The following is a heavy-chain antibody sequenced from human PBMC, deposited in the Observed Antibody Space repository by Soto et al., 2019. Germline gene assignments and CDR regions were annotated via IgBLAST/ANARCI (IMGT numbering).Heavy chain of an antibody. CDR2: IKQDGSEK. V-gene: IGHV3-7*05. CDR3: ASSSSGWYGLAYYYYGMDV. Sequence: GGSLRLSCAASGFTFSSYWMSWVRQAPGKGLEWVANIKQDGSEKYYVDSVKGRFTISRDNAKNSLYLQMNSLRAEDTAVYYCASSSSGWYGLAYYYYGMDVWGQGTTVTVSS. J-gene: IGHJ6*02. CDR1: GFTFSSYW. D-gene: IGHD6-19*01.